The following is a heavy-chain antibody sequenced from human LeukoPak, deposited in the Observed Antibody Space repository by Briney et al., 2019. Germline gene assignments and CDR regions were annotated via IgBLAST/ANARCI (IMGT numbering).Heavy chain of an antibody. CDR2: INSDGSST. V-gene: IGHV3-74*01. CDR1: GFTFSSYW. J-gene: IGHJ5*02. CDR3: ARGIVVGRNWFDP. D-gene: IGHD2-2*01. Sequence: QTGGSLRLSCAASGFTFSSYWMHWVRQALGKGLVWVSRINSDGSSTSYADSVKGRFTISRDNAKNTLYLQMNSLRAEDTAVYYCARGIVVGRNWFDPWGQGTLVTVSS.